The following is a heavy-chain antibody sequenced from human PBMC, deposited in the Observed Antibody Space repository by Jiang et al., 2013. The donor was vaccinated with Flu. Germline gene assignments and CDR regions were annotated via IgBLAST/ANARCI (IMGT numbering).Heavy chain of an antibody. D-gene: IGHD3-16*02. CDR2: ISGYNGNT. CDR3: AREGFITKILGDAFDI. CDR1: GYSFNSYG. Sequence: YGAEVKKPGASVKVSCKTSGYSFNSYGITWVRQAPGQGLEWMGWISGYNGNTDYAQKFQGRVTMTTDTSTTTAYMELRGLRSDDTAVYCCAREGFITKILGDAFDIWGQRDNGHRLF. V-gene: IGHV1-18*04. J-gene: IGHJ3*02.